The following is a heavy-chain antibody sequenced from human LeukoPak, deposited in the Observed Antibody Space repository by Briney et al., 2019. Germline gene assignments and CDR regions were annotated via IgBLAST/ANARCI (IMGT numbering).Heavy chain of an antibody. CDR1: GFTVSSNY. CDR3: ARVDYDSSGYYLDY. V-gene: IGHV3-53*01. J-gene: IGHJ4*02. CDR2: IYSGGST. Sequence: PGGSLRLSCAASGFTVSSNYMSWLRQAPGKGLEGVSDIYSGGSTYYPDSVKGRFTISRDNSKNTLYLQMNSLRAEDTAVYYCARVDYDSSGYYLDYWGQGTLVTVSS. D-gene: IGHD3-22*01.